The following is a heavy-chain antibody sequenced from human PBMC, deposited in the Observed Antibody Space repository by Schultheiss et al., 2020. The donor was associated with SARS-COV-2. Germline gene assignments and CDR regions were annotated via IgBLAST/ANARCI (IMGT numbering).Heavy chain of an antibody. D-gene: IGHD3-22*01. CDR3: ARDRKYYYDEPLHAFDI. J-gene: IGHJ3*02. CDR2: ISGSGVNT. CDR1: GFTFSTYA. Sequence: GGSLRLSCAASGFTFSTYAMSWVRQAPGKGLEWVSAISGSGVNTYYADSVKGRFTISRDNAKNSLYLQMNSLRAEDTAVYYCARDRKYYYDEPLHAFDIWGQGTMVTVSS. V-gene: IGHV3-23*01.